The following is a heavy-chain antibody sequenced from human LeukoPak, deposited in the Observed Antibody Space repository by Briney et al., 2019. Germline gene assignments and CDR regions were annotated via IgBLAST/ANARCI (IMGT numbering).Heavy chain of an antibody. V-gene: IGHV3-7*04. CDR1: GFTFSRYW. D-gene: IGHD3-9*01. CDR2: IKQDGSEK. Sequence: PGGPLRLSCAASGFTFSRYWMSWVRQAPGKGRAWVANIKQDGSEKYYVDSVKGRFTISRDNAKNSLYLQMNSLRAEDTAVYYCARDRGLRYFDWLKGIYYFDYWGQGTLVTVSS. J-gene: IGHJ4*02. CDR3: ARDRGLRYFDWLKGIYYFDY.